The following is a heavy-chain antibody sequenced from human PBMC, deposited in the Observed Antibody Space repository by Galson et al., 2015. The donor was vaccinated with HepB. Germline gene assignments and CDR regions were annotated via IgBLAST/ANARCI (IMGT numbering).Heavy chain of an antibody. CDR3: VKSEEGGVAPSPYRHEL. CDR2: ISGGVGRA. Sequence: SLRLSCAASGFTFSSYAMSWVRQAPGKGLEWVSGISGGVGRAYYVDSVKGRFSISRDNVKNTLYLQMDNLRVEDTAVYYCVKSEEGGVAPSPYRHELWGRRNEVTVSS. D-gene: IGHD1-26*01. CDR1: GFTFSSYA. V-gene: IGHV3-23*01. J-gene: IGHJ4*03.